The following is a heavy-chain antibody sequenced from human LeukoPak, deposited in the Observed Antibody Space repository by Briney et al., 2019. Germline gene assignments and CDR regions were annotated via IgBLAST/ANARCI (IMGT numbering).Heavy chain of an antibody. V-gene: IGHV6-1*01. CDR1: GDSVSSINGA. Sequence: SQTLSLTCAISGDSVSSINGAWNWIRQSPSRGLEWVGRTYYRSKWYFDYAESLKGRVTISPDTSKNQFSLQLNSVIPEDTAIHYCTRDLGNTGWYTFDFWGQGTLVTVSS. CDR2: TYYRSKWYF. J-gene: IGHJ4*02. D-gene: IGHD6-19*01. CDR3: TRDLGNTGWYTFDF.